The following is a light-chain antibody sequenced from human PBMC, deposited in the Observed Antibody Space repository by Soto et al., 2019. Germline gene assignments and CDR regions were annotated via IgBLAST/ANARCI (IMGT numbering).Light chain of an antibody. CDR2: AAS. V-gene: IGKV3-20*01. J-gene: IGKJ1*01. CDR3: QQYGSSPWT. Sequence: EIVLTQSPGTLSLSPGERATLSCRASQSVTSTHLAWYQQKPGQAPRLLIYAASSRATGIPDRFSGSGSGTGFTLTISRLEPEDFAVYYCQQYGSSPWTFGQETKVEIK. CDR1: QSVTSTH.